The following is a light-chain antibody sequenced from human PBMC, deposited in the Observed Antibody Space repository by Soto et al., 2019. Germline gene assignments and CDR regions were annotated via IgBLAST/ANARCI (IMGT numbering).Light chain of an antibody. Sequence: IVLTQSASTVSLSPGERATLSCRASQSISDTLAWYQQKPGQAPRLLIYGASTRAPGFPARFSGSGSGTDFTLTISSLQSEDFAVYYCQQYNNWPWTFGQGTKVDIK. V-gene: IGKV3-15*01. CDR3: QQYNNWPWT. CDR1: QSISDT. J-gene: IGKJ1*01. CDR2: GAS.